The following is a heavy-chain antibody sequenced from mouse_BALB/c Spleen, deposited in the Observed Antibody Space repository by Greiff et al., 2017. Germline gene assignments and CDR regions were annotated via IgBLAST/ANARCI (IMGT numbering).Heavy chain of an antibody. D-gene: IGHD2-2*01. J-gene: IGHJ2*01. V-gene: IGHV3-2*02. CDR1: GYSITSDYA. CDR3: ARYGYDVGY. CDR2: ISYSGST. Sequence: EVKLVESGPGLVKPSQSLSLTCTVTGYSITSDYAWNWIRQFPGNKLEWMGYISYSGSTSYNPSLKSRISITRDTSKNQFFLQLNSVTTEDTATYYCARYGYDVGYWGQGTTLTVSS.